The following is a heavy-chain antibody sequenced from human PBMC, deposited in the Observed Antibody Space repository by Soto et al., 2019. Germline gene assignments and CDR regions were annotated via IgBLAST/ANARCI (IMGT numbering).Heavy chain of an antibody. CDR3: ARADDYVWGSDY. CDR2: ISYDGSNK. J-gene: IGHJ4*02. Sequence: QVQLVESGGGVVQPGRSLRLSCAASGFTFSSYAMHWVRQAPGKGLEWVAVISYDGSNKYYADSVKGRFTISRDNSKNTLYLQMNSLRAEDTAVYYCARADDYVWGSDYWGQGTLVTVSS. CDR1: GFTFSSYA. V-gene: IGHV3-30-3*01. D-gene: IGHD3-16*01.